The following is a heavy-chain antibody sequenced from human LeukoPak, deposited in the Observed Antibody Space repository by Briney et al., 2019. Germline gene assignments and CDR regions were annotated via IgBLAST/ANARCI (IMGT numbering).Heavy chain of an antibody. CDR2: ISRNGVAT. CDR3: ARDLATRQRTGLYDS. J-gene: IGHJ4*02. V-gene: IGHV3-43*01. Sequence: PGGSLRLSCEASGLSIGDYTMHWVRQVPGKGLEWVSLISRNGVATKYADSVRGRFVVSRDNSRNTLYLQMNSLRAEDTAVYYCARDLATRQRTGLYDSWGQGALVTVSS. CDR1: GLSIGDYT. D-gene: IGHD3-16*02.